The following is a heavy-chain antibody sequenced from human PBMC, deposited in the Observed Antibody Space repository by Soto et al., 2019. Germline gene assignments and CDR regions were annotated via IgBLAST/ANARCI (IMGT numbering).Heavy chain of an antibody. CDR3: ARGNWNYYYGFDV. D-gene: IGHD1-20*01. J-gene: IGHJ6*02. CDR2: IKPDGSEQ. V-gene: IGHV3-7*01. CDR1: EFTFDKYY. Sequence: PGGSLRLSCAASEFTFDKYYMTWVRQAPGKGPEWVANIKPDGSEQYYVDSVKGRFTISRDNANNSLYLQMNSLRAEDTAVYFCARGNWNYYYGFDVWGQATTVTVSS.